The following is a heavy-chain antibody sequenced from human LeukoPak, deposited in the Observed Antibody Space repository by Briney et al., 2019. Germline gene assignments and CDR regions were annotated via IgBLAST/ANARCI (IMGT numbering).Heavy chain of an antibody. V-gene: IGHV4-34*01. Sequence: PSETLSLTCAVYGGSFSGYCWSWIRQPPGKGLEWIGEINHSGSTNYNPSLESRVTISVDTSKNQFSLKLSSVTAADTAVYYCARAKGTGPRGYSYGYYFDYWGQGTLVTVSS. D-gene: IGHD5-18*01. CDR2: INHSGST. CDR1: GGSFSGYC. J-gene: IGHJ4*02. CDR3: ARAKGTGPRGYSYGYYFDY.